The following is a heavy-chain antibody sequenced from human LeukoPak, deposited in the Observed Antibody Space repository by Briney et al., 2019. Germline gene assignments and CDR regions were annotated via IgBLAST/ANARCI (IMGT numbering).Heavy chain of an antibody. Sequence: PGGSLRLSCAASGFTFDDYAMHWVRQAPGEGLEWVSLISWDGSHTYYTDSVKGRFTISRDNSENSLYLQMNSLRPEDTALYYCTKVKWAVDCTPTSCPYFDYWGQGTLVTVSS. D-gene: IGHD2-2*01. V-gene: IGHV3-43D*03. CDR3: TKVKWAVDCTPTSCPYFDY. CDR2: ISWDGSHT. J-gene: IGHJ4*02. CDR1: GFTFDDYA.